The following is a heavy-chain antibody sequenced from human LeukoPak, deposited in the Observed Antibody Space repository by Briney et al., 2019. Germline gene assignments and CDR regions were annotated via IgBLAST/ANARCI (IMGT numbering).Heavy chain of an antibody. CDR2: IYHSGST. CDR1: GYSISSGYY. J-gene: IGHJ2*01. CDR3: AGPGARYWYFDL. Sequence: SETLSLTCAVSGYSISSGYYWGWVRQPPGKGLELIGSIYHSGSTYYKPSLKSRVTISVDTSKNQFSLKLSSVPAADTAVYCCAGPGARYWYFDLWGRGTLVTVSS. V-gene: IGHV4-38-2*01. D-gene: IGHD2-15*01.